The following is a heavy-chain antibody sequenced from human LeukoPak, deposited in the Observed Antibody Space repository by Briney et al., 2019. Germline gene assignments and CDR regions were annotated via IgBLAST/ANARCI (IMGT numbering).Heavy chain of an antibody. D-gene: IGHD3-10*01. Sequence: GGSLRLSCAASGFTFSDYYMSWIRQAPGKGLEWVSYISSSNSYTNYADSVKGRFTISRDNAKNSLYLQMNSVRAEDTAVYYCAREDPLRYYFDYWGQGTLVTVSS. CDR1: GFTFSDYY. V-gene: IGHV3-11*05. CDR3: AREDPLRYYFDY. J-gene: IGHJ4*02. CDR2: ISSSNSYT.